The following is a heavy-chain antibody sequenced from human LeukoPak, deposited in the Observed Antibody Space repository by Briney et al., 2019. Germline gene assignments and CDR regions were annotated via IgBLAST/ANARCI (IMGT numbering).Heavy chain of an antibody. CDR2: ISSTSSYI. Sequence: GGSLRLSCAASGFIFNSHSMNWVRQAPGKGLEWVSSISSTSSYIYYADSVKSRFTISRDNAKNSLYLQMNSLRAEDTAVYYCARDIPSEYWGQGTLVTVSS. J-gene: IGHJ4*02. CDR3: ARDIPSEY. CDR1: GFIFNSHS. V-gene: IGHV3-21*01.